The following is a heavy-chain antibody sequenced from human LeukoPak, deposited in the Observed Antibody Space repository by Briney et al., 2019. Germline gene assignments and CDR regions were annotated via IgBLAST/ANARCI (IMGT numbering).Heavy chain of an antibody. CDR3: ARDQIYCSGGYCYFDY. CDR1: GFTFGSYW. V-gene: IGHV3-74*01. J-gene: IGHJ4*02. CDR2: INSDGSST. Sequence: GGSLRLSCAASGFTFGSYWMHWVRQAPGKGLVWVSRINSDGSSTSYADSVKGRFTISRDSAKNTLYLQMNSLRVEDSAVYYCARDQIYCSGGYCYFDYWGQGTLVTVSS. D-gene: IGHD2-15*01.